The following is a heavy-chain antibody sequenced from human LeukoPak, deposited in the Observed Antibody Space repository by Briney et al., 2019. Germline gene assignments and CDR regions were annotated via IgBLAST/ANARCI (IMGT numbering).Heavy chain of an antibody. V-gene: IGHV3-23*01. CDR3: AKDPLYDYIWGSYRSTNYYYYYMDV. Sequence: GESLTLSCAASGFTFSSFAVSWVRRSPGGGREWVSSIRGCGASTYYADSVKGRFSISRDNSKNTLYLQMNSLRAEDTAVYYCAKDPLYDYIWGSYRSTNYYYYYMDVWGKGTTVTVSS. D-gene: IGHD3-16*02. CDR1: GFTFSSFA. CDR2: IRGCGAST. J-gene: IGHJ6*03.